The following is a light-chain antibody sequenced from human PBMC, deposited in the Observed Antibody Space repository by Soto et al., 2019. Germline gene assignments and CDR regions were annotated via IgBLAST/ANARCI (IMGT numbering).Light chain of an antibody. V-gene: IGLV1-40*01. CDR1: SSNIGAGYD. Sequence: QSVLTQPPSVSGAPGQRVTISCTGSSSNIGAGYDVHWYQQLPGTAPKLLIYVNSNRPSGVPDRFSGSKSGTSAFLAITGLQAEDEADYYCQSYDSSLSVVFGGGTKLTVL. CDR3: QSYDSSLSVV. J-gene: IGLJ2*01. CDR2: VNS.